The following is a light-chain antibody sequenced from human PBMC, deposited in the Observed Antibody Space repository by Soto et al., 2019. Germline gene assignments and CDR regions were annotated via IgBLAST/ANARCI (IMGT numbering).Light chain of an antibody. CDR2: EGT. CDR1: NSDIGTYNL. Sequence: QSVLTQPASVSGSPGQSITISCTGTNSDIGTYNLVSWYQQHPGKAPKLIIFEGTKRPSGVSNRFSGSKSGTSASLAITGLQGDDEGDYYCQSYDSHLSGSLFGGGTKVTVL. V-gene: IGLV2-14*02. J-gene: IGLJ2*01. CDR3: QSYDSHLSGSL.